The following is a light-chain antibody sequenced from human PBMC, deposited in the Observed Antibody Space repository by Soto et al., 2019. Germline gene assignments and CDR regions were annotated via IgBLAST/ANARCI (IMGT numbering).Light chain of an antibody. CDR1: SSNTGSNY. CDR3: AAWDESLSGRV. J-gene: IGLJ2*01. CDR2: TNN. V-gene: IGLV1-47*01. Sequence: QSVLTQPPSASGTPGQRVTISCSGSSSNTGSNYVYWYQQLPGTAPKLLIDTNNQRPSGVPDRFSGSKSGTSASLAISGLRSEDEANYYCAAWDESLSGRVFGGGTKLTVL.